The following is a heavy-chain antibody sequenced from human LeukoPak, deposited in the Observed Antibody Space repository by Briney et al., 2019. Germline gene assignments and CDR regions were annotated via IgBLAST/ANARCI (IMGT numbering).Heavy chain of an antibody. CDR1: GYTFTSYG. V-gene: IGHV1-2*06. D-gene: IGHD6-13*01. CDR2: INPNSGGT. Sequence: GASVKVSCKASGYTFTSYGISWVRQAPGQGLEWMGRINPNSGGTNYAQKFQGRVTMTRDTSISTAYMELSRLRSDDTAVYYCARDYKSLSRIAAAGTYDYWGQGTLVTVSS. J-gene: IGHJ4*02. CDR3: ARDYKSLSRIAAAGTYDY.